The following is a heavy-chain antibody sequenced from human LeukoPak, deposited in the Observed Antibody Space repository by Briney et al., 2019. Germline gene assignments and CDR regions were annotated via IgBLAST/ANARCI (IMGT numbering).Heavy chain of an antibody. CDR2: INPNSGGT. V-gene: IGHV1-2*02. J-gene: IGHJ5*02. CDR3: ARTCSSTSCYGWLIDP. Sequence: GASVKVSCKASGYTFTGYYMHWVRQAPGQGLEWMGWINPNSGGTNYAQKFQDRVTMTRDTSISTAYMELSRLRSDDTAVYYCARTCSSTSCYGWLIDPWGQGTLVTVSS. CDR1: GYTFTGYY. D-gene: IGHD2-2*01.